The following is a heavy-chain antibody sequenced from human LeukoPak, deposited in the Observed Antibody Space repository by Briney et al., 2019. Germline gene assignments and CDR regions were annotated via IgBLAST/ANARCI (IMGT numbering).Heavy chain of an antibody. J-gene: IGHJ4*02. Sequence: GGSLRLSCAASGFTFSSYSMNWVRQAPGKGLEWVSSISSSSSYIYYADSVKGRFTISRDNAKNSLYLQMNSLRAEDTAVYYCARDGLLWFGELLSRFDYWGQGTLVTVSS. CDR1: GFTFSSYS. CDR2: ISSSSSYI. CDR3: ARDGLLWFGELLSRFDY. V-gene: IGHV3-21*01. D-gene: IGHD3-10*01.